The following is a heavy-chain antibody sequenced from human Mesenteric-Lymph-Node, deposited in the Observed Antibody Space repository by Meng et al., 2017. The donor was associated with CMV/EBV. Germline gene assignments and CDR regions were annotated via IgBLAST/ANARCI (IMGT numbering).Heavy chain of an antibody. CDR2: INPNSGGT. CDR3: AVFPYVSASAAH. D-gene: IGHD3-10*02. J-gene: IGHJ4*02. CDR1: GYTFTGYY. Sequence: ASVKVSCKASGYTFTGYYMHWVRQAPGQGLEWMGWINPNSGGTKNAQKFQGRVTMTRDTSIRTAYMELDRLTSDDTAVYYCAVFPYVSASAAHWGQGALVTVSS. V-gene: IGHV1-2*02.